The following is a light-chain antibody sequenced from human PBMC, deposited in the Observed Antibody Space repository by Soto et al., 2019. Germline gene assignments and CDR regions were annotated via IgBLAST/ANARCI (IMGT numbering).Light chain of an antibody. V-gene: IGKV3-20*01. J-gene: IGKJ2*01. CDR3: QQYCSSPPGYT. CDR1: QSVSSSY. CDR2: GAS. Sequence: EIVLTQSPGTLSLSPGERATLSCRASQSVSSSYLAWYQQKPGQAPRLLIYGASSRATGIPDRFSGSGSGTDFTLPISRLEPQDFAVYYCQQYCSSPPGYTFGQGTKLEIK.